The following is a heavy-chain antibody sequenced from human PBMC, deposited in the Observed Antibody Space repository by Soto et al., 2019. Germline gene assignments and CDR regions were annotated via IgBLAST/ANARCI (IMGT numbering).Heavy chain of an antibody. J-gene: IGHJ6*02. CDR2: ISYDGSNK. D-gene: IGHD3-10*01. Sequence: GGSLRLSCAASGFTFSSYAMHWVRQAPGKGLEWVAVISYDGSNKYYADSVKGRFTISRDNSKNTLYLQMNSLRAEDTAVYYCARGEGRNGVSSPYPYYYGMDVWGQGTTVTVSS. V-gene: IGHV3-30-3*01. CDR1: GFTFSSYA. CDR3: ARGEGRNGVSSPYPYYYGMDV.